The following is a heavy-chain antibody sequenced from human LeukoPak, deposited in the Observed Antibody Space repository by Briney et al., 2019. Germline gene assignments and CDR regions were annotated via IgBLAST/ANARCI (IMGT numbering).Heavy chain of an antibody. D-gene: IGHD3-16*02. CDR1: GFTFSNYA. V-gene: IGHV3-23*01. CDR2: ISGSGGST. CDR3: ALNGREVPSGAFDI. Sequence: GGSLRLSCAASGFTFSNYAMSWVRQAPGKGLQWVSAISGSGGSTYYADSVKSRFTISRDNSKNTLYLQMNSLRAEDTAVYYCALNGREVPSGAFDIWGQGTMVTVSS. J-gene: IGHJ3*02.